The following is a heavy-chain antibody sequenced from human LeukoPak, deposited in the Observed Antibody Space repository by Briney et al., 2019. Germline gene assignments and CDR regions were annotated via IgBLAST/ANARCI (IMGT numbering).Heavy chain of an antibody. CDR3: ARVSDDYVWGTVDY. D-gene: IGHD3-16*01. CDR2: IWYDGSNK. Sequence: GSLRLSCAASGFTFSSYGMYWVRQAPGKGLEWVAVIWYDGSNKYYADSVKGRFTISRDNSKSTLYLQMNSLRVEDTAVYYCARVSDDYVWGTVDYWGQGTLVTVSS. CDR1: GFTFSSYG. J-gene: IGHJ4*02. V-gene: IGHV3-33*01.